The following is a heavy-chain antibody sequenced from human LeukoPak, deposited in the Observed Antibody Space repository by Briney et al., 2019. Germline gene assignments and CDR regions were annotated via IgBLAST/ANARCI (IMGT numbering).Heavy chain of an antibody. CDR2: ISYDGSNK. D-gene: IGHD3-22*01. CDR1: GFTFSSYG. CDR3: ARDDYYDSSGYYWAD. Sequence: GRSLRLSCAASGFTFSSYGMHWVRQAPGKGLEWVAVISYDGSNKYYADSVKGRFTISRDNSKNTLYLQMNSLRAEDTAVYYCARDDYYDSSGYYWADWGQGTLVTVSS. J-gene: IGHJ4*02. V-gene: IGHV3-30*03.